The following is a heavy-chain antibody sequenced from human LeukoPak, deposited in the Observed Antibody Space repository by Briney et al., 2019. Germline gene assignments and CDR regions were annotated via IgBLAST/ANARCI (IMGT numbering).Heavy chain of an antibody. Sequence: ASVKLSCKASGYTFTSYDINWVRQATGQGLEWMGWMNPNSGNTGYVQKFQGRVTMTRNTSISTAYMELSRLRSEETAVYCFARSKPDRFWSGYYIDYWGQGTLVTVSS. CDR3: ARSKPDRFWSGYYIDY. D-gene: IGHD3-3*01. J-gene: IGHJ4*02. CDR2: MNPNSGNT. V-gene: IGHV1-8*01. CDR1: GYTFTSYD.